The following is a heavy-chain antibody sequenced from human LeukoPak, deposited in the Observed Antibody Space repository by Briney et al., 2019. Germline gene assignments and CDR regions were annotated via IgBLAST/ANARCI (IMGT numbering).Heavy chain of an antibody. CDR2: INTYNGNT. D-gene: IGHD3-3*02. CDR1: GYTFTSYG. V-gene: IGHV1-18*01. CDR3: ARDLVHHRLLATVYNWFDP. J-gene: IGHJ5*02. Sequence: ASVKVSCKASGYTFTSYGISWVRQAPGQGLEWMGWINTYNGNTKYEQKFQGRVTMTIDTSTSTAYMELRSLRSDDTAVYYCARDLVHHRLLATVYNWFDPWGQGTLVTVSS.